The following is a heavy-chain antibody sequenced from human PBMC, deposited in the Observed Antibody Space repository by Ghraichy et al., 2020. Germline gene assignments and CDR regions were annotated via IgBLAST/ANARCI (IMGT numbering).Heavy chain of an antibody. CDR1: GFTFSSYA. Sequence: LSLTCAASGFTFSSYAMSWVRQAPGKGLEWVSAISGSGGSTYYADSVKGRFTISRDNSKNTLYLQMNSLRAEDTAVYYCAKEGTLPWELLKYYFDYWGQGTLVTVSS. CDR3: AKEGTLPWELLKYYFDY. V-gene: IGHV3-23*01. CDR2: ISGSGGST. J-gene: IGHJ4*02. D-gene: IGHD1-26*01.